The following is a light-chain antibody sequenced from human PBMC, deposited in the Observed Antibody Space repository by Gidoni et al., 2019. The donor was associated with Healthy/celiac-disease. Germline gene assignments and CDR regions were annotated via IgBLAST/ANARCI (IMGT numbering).Light chain of an antibody. V-gene: IGLV2-14*01. CDR1: SSYVGGYNY. Sequence: QSALTQPAPVSRSPGQSITISCTGTSSYVGGYNYVSWYKQHPGKAPKLMIYDVSNRPSGVSNRFSGSKSGNTASLTISGLQAEDEADYYCSSYTSSSTLYVFGTGTKVTVL. CDR3: SSYTSSSTLYV. CDR2: DVS. J-gene: IGLJ1*01.